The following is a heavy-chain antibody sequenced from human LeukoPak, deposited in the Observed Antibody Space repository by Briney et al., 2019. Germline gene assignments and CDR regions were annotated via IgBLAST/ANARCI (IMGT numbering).Heavy chain of an antibody. V-gene: IGHV4-59*11. CDR3: ARDPGYCSGGSCYPSYYFDY. J-gene: IGHJ4*02. CDR2: IYYSGST. Sequence: SETLSLTCTVSGGSISSHYWSWIRQPPGKGPEWIGYIYYSGSTNYNPSLKSRVTISVDTSKNQFSLKLSSVTAADTAVYYCARDPGYCSGGSCYPSYYFDYWGQGTLVTVSS. D-gene: IGHD2-15*01. CDR1: GGSISSHY.